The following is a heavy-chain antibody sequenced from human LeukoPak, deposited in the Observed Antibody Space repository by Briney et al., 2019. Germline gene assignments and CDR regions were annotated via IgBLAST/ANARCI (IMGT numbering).Heavy chain of an antibody. Sequence: GGSLRLSCAASGFTFSSYAMSWVRQAPGKGLEWVSAISGSGGSTYYADSVKGRFTISRDNSKNTLYLQMNSLRAEDTAVYYCAKVWYYYDTRALDYWGQGTLVTVPS. CDR3: AKVWYYYDTRALDY. D-gene: IGHD3-22*01. J-gene: IGHJ4*02. CDR2: ISGSGGST. V-gene: IGHV3-23*01. CDR1: GFTFSSYA.